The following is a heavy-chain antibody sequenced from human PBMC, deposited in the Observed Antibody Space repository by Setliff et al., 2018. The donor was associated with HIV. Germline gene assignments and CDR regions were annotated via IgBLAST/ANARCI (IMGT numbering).Heavy chain of an antibody. J-gene: IGHJ3*02. CDR2: ISAYNGNT. CDR3: ARMIVLSASSPPNAFDI. V-gene: IGHV1-18*01. D-gene: IGHD3-22*01. Sequence: ASVKVSCKASGYTFTSYGISWVRQAPGQGLEWMGWISAYNGNTNYAQKLQGRVTMTTDTPTSTAYMELRSLRSDDTAVYYCARMIVLSASSPPNAFDIWGQGTMVTVSS. CDR1: GYTFTSYG.